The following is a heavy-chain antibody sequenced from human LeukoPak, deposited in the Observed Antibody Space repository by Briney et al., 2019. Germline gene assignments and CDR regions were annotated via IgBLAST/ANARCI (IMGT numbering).Heavy chain of an antibody. D-gene: IGHD5-24*01. Sequence: GGSLRLSCTASGFTFSSYWMSWVRRAPGKGLEWVANINRDGGEKYYVDSVKGRFTISRDNSKNTLYLQMNSLRAEDTAVYYCAKLSRWLQQYYFDYWGQGTLVTVSS. V-gene: IGHV3-7*03. CDR1: GFTFSSYW. CDR2: INRDGGEK. CDR3: AKLSRWLQQYYFDY. J-gene: IGHJ4*02.